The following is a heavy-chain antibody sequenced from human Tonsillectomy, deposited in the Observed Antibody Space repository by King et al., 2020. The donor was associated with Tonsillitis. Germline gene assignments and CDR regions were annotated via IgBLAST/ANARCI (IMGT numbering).Heavy chain of an antibody. CDR3: MPGGGGSEGY. Sequence: GQLVQSGGGLVQPGGSLRLSCAASGFTFRRDWRNCGRQAPGKGLEWVANISADGRSKTYLDSVKGRFTISRDNAKNSLYLQMDGLRADETAVYYCMPGGGGSEGYWGQGVLVTVSS. D-gene: IGHD2-15*01. CDR2: ISADGRSK. V-gene: IGHV3-7*03. J-gene: IGHJ4*02. CDR1: GFTFRRDW.